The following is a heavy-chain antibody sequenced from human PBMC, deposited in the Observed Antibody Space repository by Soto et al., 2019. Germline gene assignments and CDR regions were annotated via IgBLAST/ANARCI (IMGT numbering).Heavy chain of an antibody. CDR2: IIPIFTQT. D-gene: IGHD1-26*01. Sequence: QVQLVQSGAEVKKPGSSVKVSCQSSGYTFTIYTVTWVRQAPGQGLEWMGRIIPIFTQTNYAQKFQDRVTITADKSTSTVYMELSGLRYEATAVYYCARGGVGAAGGMDVWGQGTTVTVSS. V-gene: IGHV1-69*08. J-gene: IGHJ6*02. CDR1: GYTFTIYT. CDR3: ARGGVGAAGGMDV.